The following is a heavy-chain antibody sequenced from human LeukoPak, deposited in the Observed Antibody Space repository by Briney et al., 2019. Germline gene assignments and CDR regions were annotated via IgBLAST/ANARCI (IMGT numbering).Heavy chain of an antibody. CDR3: ARASVITGSTETFDP. CDR1: GYTFIAYY. CDR2: INPNSGGT. J-gene: IGHJ5*02. D-gene: IGHD1-20*01. Sequence: ASVTVSCKASGYTFIAYYMHWVRQAPGQGLEWMGWINPNSGGTNYAQKFQGRVSLTRGTSINTAYMELSNLRSDDTAVYYCARASVITGSTETFDPWGQGTLVTVSS. V-gene: IGHV1-2*02.